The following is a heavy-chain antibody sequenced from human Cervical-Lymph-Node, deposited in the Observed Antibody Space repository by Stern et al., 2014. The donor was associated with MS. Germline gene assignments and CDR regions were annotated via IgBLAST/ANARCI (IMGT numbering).Heavy chain of an antibody. J-gene: IGHJ4*02. CDR1: GFNFSRYS. Sequence: SGFNFSRYSMNWVRQAPGKGLEWVSSISSTTTYIYYADSVRGRFTISRDNAKTSLFLQMNSLRVEDTAVYYCVKYCSSSSCSGFDHWGQGALVTVSS. V-gene: IGHV3-21*01. D-gene: IGHD2-2*01. CDR2: ISSTTTYI. CDR3: VKYCSSSSCSGFDH.